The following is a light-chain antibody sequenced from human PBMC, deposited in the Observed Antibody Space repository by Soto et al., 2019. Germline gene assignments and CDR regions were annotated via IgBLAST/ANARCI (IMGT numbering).Light chain of an antibody. CDR2: KAS. J-gene: IGKJ1*01. CDR1: QSTNNY. Sequence: DIQMTQSPSTLSASVGDRVTITCRASQSTNNYLAWYQQKPGKAPKLLIYKASTLESGVPSRFSGSGSGTEFTLSISSLQPDDFATYYCQQYESFPRTFGQGTKVEIK. V-gene: IGKV1-5*03. CDR3: QQYESFPRT.